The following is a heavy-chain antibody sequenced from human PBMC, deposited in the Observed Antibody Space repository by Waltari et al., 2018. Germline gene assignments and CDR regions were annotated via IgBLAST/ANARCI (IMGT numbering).Heavy chain of an antibody. D-gene: IGHD3-16*02. Sequence: EVQLLESGGGLVQPGGSLRLSCAASGFTFSSYAMSWVRQAPGKGMEWVSAISGSGGSTYYADSVKGRFTISRDNSKNTLYLQMNSLRAEDTAVYYCAKDSYPTIWGSYRDNWGQGTLVTVSS. CDR3: AKDSYPTIWGSYRDN. J-gene: IGHJ4*02. CDR1: GFTFSSYA. V-gene: IGHV3-23*01. CDR2: ISGSGGST.